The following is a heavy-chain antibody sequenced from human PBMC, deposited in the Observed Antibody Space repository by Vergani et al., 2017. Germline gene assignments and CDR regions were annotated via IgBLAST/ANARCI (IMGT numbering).Heavy chain of an antibody. CDR2: ISYDGSNK. D-gene: IGHD3-10*01. Sequence: QVQLVESGGGVVQPGRSLRLSCAASGFTFSSYAMHWVRQAPGKGLEWVAVISYDGSNKYYADSVKGRFTISRDNSKNTLYLQMNSLRAEDTAVYYCAGDAYGSGSLYYYYYYYMDFWGKGTTVTVSS. V-gene: IGHV3-30*04. CDR1: GFTFSSYA. CDR3: AGDAYGSGSLYYYYYYYMDF. J-gene: IGHJ6*03.